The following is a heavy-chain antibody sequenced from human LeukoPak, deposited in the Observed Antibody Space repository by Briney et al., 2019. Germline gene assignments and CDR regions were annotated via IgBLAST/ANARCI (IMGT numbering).Heavy chain of an antibody. J-gene: IGHJ4*02. CDR1: GYTFTSYY. D-gene: IGHD6-13*01. CDR2: INPSGGST. Sequence: VASVKVSRTASGYTFTSYYMHWVRQAPGQGLEWMGIINPSGGSTSYAQKFQGRVTMTRDTSTSTVYMELSSLRSEDTAVYYCARDRGKQQLVFDYWGQGTLVTVSS. CDR3: ARDRGKQQLVFDY. V-gene: IGHV1-46*01.